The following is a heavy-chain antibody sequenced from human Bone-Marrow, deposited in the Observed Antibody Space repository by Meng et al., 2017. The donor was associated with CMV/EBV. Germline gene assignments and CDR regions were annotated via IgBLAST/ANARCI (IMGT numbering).Heavy chain of an antibody. D-gene: IGHD3-3*01. CDR2: ISSSGDRT. CDR1: GFTLSNFE. V-gene: IGHV3-48*03. CDR3: ARGFTTDY. Sequence: GESLKISCAASGFTLSNFEMHWVRQVPGKGLEWISYISSSGDRTLNAESVRGRFRTSRDNAKSSIYLEMESLRVEDTAIYYCARGFTTDYWGQGTLVTFSS. J-gene: IGHJ4*02.